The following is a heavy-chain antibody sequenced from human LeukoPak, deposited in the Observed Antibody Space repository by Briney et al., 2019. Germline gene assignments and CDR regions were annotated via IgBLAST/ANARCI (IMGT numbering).Heavy chain of an antibody. J-gene: IGHJ4*02. CDR2: INPNSGGT. CDR1: GYTFTSYG. CDR3: ARDQSGWYDY. D-gene: IGHD6-19*01. V-gene: IGHV1-2*04. Sequence: ASVKVSCKASGYTFTSYGISWVRQAPGQGLEWMGWINPNSGGTNYAQKFQGWVTMTRDTSISTAYMELSRLRSDDTAVYYCARDQSGWYDYWGQGTLVTVSS.